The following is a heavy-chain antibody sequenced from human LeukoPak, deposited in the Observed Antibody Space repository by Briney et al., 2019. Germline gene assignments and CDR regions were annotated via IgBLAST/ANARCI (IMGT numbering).Heavy chain of an antibody. D-gene: IGHD3-16*02. CDR3: ARDLYVWGSYRSYYFDY. CDR1: GFTFSSYW. J-gene: IGHJ4*02. Sequence: GGSLRLYCAASGFTFSSYWMSWVRQAPGKGLEWVANIKQDGSEKYYVDSVKGRFTISRDKAKNSLYLQMNSLRAEDTAVYYCARDLYVWGSYRSYYFDYWGQGTLVTVSS. V-gene: IGHV3-7*01. CDR2: IKQDGSEK.